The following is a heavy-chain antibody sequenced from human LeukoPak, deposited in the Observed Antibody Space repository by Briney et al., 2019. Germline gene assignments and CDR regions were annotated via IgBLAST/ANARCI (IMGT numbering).Heavy chain of an antibody. CDR3: AKAGYRGSSVNYFDY. D-gene: IGHD6-6*01. CDR1: GFTFSSYA. V-gene: IGHV3-23*01. CDR2: ISGSGGNT. J-gene: IGHJ4*02. Sequence: PEGSLRLSCAPSGFTFSSYAMSWVRQAPGMGLEWLSAISGSGGNTYYADSVKGRFTISRDNSQNTLSLQMNSLRAEDTAVYFCAKAGYRGSSVNYFDYWGQGTLVTVSS.